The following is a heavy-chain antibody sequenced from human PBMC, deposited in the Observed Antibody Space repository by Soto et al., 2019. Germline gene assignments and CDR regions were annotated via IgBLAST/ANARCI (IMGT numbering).Heavy chain of an antibody. Sequence: PSVTLSLRCTVSDGSIGSSSYYWGWIRKPPGKGLEWIGSIYYSGSTYYNPSLKSRVTISVDTSKNQFSLKLSSVTAADTAVYYCARDTQLRFLEWLSDWFDPWGQGTLVTVSS. D-gene: IGHD3-3*01. CDR2: IYYSGST. CDR3: ARDTQLRFLEWLSDWFDP. CDR1: DGSIGSSSYY. V-gene: IGHV4-39*02. J-gene: IGHJ5*02.